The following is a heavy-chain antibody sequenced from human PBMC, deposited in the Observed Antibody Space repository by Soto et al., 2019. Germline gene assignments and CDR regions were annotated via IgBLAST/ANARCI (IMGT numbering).Heavy chain of an antibody. CDR3: ARIKEVLLWFGESPQNWFDP. CDR1: GVSFSGYY. J-gene: IGHJ5*02. D-gene: IGHD3-10*01. CDR2: INHSGST. Sequence: SETLSLTCAVYGVSFSGYYWSWIRQPPGKGLEWIGEINHSGSTNYNPSLKSRVTISVDTSKNQFSLKLSSVTAADTAVYYCARIKEVLLWFGESPQNWFDPWGQGTLVTVSS. V-gene: IGHV4-34*01.